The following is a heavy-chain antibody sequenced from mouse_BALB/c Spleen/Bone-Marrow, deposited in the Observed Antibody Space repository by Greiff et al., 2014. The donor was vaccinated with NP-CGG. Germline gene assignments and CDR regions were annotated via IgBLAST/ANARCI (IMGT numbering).Heavy chain of an antibody. Sequence: VQLQQSGPELVKPGASVKISCKASGYSFTDYYMHWVKQSHVQSLEWIGRINPYNGANSYNQNFKDKASLTVDKSSRTAYMELHSLTSEDSAVYYCASFGFAYWGQGTLVTVSA. CDR3: ASFGFAY. CDR1: GYSFTDYY. V-gene: IGHV1-31*01. J-gene: IGHJ3*01. CDR2: INPYNGAN.